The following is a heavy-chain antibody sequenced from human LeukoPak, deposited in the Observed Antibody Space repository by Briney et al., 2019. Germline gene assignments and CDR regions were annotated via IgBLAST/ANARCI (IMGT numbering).Heavy chain of an antibody. D-gene: IGHD3-16*02. CDR1: GGSISSSSYY. J-gene: IGHJ4*02. CDR2: IYYSGST. CDR3: ARRTFGGVIPY. Sequence: SETLSLTCTVSGGSISSSSYYWGWIRQPPGKGLEWIGSIYYSGSTYYNPSLKSRVTISVDTSKNQFSLKLSSVTAADTAVYYCARRTFGGVIPYWGQGTLVTVSS. V-gene: IGHV4-39*01.